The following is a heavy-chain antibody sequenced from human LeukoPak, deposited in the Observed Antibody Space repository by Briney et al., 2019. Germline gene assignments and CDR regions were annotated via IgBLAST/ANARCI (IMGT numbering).Heavy chain of an antibody. CDR1: GYTFTGYY. D-gene: IGHD4-23*01. CDR2: INPNSGGT. J-gene: IGHJ4*02. Sequence: ASVKVSCKASGYTFTGYYMYWVRQAPGQGLEWMGWINPNSGGTNYAQKFQGRVTMTRDTSISAAYMELSKLRSDDTAVYYCARAPQDYGGNSVYWGQGTLVTVSS. V-gene: IGHV1-2*02. CDR3: ARAPQDYGGNSVY.